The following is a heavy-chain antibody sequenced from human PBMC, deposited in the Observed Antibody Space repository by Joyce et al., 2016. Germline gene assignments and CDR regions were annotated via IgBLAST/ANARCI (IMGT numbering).Heavy chain of an antibody. V-gene: IGHV1-69*01. CDR3: ARTNYASGTYYIDY. CDR2: IIPIFGTA. CDR1: GGTFSRYA. J-gene: IGHJ4*02. Sequence: QVQLVQSGAEVKKPGSSVRVSCKASGGTFSRYAISWVRQAPGQGLEGMGGIIPIFGTANYAQKFQDRVTITADESTSTAYMELRSLKSEDTAVYYCARTNYASGTYYIDYWGQGTLVTVSS. D-gene: IGHD3-10*01.